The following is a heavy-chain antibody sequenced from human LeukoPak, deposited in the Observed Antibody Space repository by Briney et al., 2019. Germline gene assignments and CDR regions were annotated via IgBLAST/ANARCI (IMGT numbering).Heavy chain of an antibody. J-gene: IGHJ4*02. Sequence: GGSLRLSCAASGFTFSSFGMNWVRQAPGKGLEWVSYIDDSGDTIHNADSVKGRFTISRDNARNSLYLQMNSLTAEDTAVHYCARGRDTSAFAFLDYWGPGTLVTISS. CDR1: GFTFSSFG. CDR2: IDDSGDTI. CDR3: ARGRDTSAFAFLDY. D-gene: IGHD2-15*01. V-gene: IGHV3-48*03.